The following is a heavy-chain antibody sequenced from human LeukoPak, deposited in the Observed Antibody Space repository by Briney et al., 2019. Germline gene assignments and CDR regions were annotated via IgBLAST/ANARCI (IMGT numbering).Heavy chain of an antibody. CDR3: AKGTTVTSRMDY. V-gene: IGHV3-23*01. CDR2: IGGSRGTT. D-gene: IGHD4-17*01. Sequence: GGSLRLSCVASGFTFSNYAMSWVRQAPGKGLEWVSGIGGSRGTTYYADSVKGRFTISRDNSENTLYLQMNSLRAEDTAVYYCAKGTTVTSRMDYWGQGTLVTVSS. CDR1: GFTFSNYA. J-gene: IGHJ4*02.